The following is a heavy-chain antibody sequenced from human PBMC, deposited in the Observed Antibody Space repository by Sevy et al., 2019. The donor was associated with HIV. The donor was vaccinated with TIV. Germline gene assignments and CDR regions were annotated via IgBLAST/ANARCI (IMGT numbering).Heavy chain of an antibody. D-gene: IGHD2-21*02. V-gene: IGHV3-30-3*01. CDR3: ARVAVEYCTDDCYHRFDY. CDR1: GVTFTLYA. J-gene: IGHJ4*02. CDR2: ISYSGTNK. Sequence: GGYLRLSCAASGVTFTLYAIHWVRQAPGKGLEWVALISYSGTNKYYADSVKGRFTISRDDSKNTAYLQMNNLSTDDSAVYYCARVAVEYCTDDCYHRFDYWGQGTQVTVSS.